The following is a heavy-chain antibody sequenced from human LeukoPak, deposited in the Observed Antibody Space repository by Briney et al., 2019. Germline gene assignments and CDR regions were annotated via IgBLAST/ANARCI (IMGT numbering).Heavy chain of an antibody. D-gene: IGHD2-8*02. CDR2: VRSKLYGGTT. V-gene: IGHV3-49*04. CDR1: GFTFGDYG. J-gene: IGHJ4*02. CDR3: SRGLTSVGKKYWFDY. Sequence: GGSLRLSCTASGFTFGDYGLSWVRQAPGKGLEWVGFVRSKLYGGTTEYAASVKGRLTVSRDDSNNIAYLQMNSLTTEDTAVYYCSRGLTSVGKKYWFDYWGQGTLVTVSS.